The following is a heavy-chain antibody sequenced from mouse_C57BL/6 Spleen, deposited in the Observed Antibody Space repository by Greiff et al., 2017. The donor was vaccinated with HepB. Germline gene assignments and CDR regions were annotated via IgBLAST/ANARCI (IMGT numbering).Heavy chain of an antibody. CDR2: ISDGGSYT. CDR3: ARDFGYGSTVGRDYFDY. CDR1: GFTFSSYA. Sequence: EVNVVESGGGLVKPGGSLKLSCAASGFTFSSYAMSWVRQTPEKRLEWVATISDGGSYTYYPDNVKGRFTISRDNAKNNLYLQMSHLKSEDRAMYYCARDFGYGSTVGRDYFDYWGQGTTLTVSS. V-gene: IGHV5-4*01. D-gene: IGHD1-1*01. J-gene: IGHJ2*01.